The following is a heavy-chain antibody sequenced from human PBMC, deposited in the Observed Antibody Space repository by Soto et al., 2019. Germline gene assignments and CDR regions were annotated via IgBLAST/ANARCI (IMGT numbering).Heavy chain of an antibody. CDR3: WRNDGDDSTNF. J-gene: IGHJ4*02. D-gene: IGHD3-22*01. V-gene: IGHV1-18*04. Sequence: ASVKVSCKASGYTFTPYGLNWVRRAPGQGLEWMGRIASHDGSTVSAQSFQGRLTLTRDTFTNTAYLELGALTSDDTGLYFCWRNDGDDSTNFWGQGTLVTVSS. CDR1: GYTFTPYG. CDR2: IASHDGST.